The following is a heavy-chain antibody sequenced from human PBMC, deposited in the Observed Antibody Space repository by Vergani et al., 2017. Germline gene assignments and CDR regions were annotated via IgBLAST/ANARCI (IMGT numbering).Heavy chain of an antibody. J-gene: IGHJ4*02. V-gene: IGHV4-61*02. CDR1: GGSISSGSYY. Sequence: QVQLQESGPGLVKPSQTLSLTCTVSGGSISSGSYYWSWIRQPAGKGLEWIGRIYTSGSTNYNPSLKSRVTMSVDTSKNQFSLKLSSVTAADTAVYYCAKTLGDYEAYYWGQGTLVTVSS. D-gene: IGHD4-17*01. CDR2: IYTSGST. CDR3: AKTLGDYEAYY.